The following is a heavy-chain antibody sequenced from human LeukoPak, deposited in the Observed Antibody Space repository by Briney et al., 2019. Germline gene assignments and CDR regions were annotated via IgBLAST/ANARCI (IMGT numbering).Heavy chain of an antibody. V-gene: IGHV5-51*01. CDR1: GYSFTSYW. D-gene: IGHD3-10*01. J-gene: IGHJ4*02. Sequence: KCGESLKISCKGSGYSFTSYWIGWVRQMPGKGLEWMGIIYPGDSDTRYSPSFQGQVTISADKSISTAYLQWSSLKASDTAMYYCAQGGHYYYGSDSFDYWGQGTLVTVSS. CDR2: IYPGDSDT. CDR3: AQGGHYYYGSDSFDY.